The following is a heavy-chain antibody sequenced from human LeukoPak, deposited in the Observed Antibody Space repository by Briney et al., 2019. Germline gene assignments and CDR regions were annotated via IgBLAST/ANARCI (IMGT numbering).Heavy chain of an antibody. CDR2: ISSNGGST. D-gene: IGHD3-9*01. CDR1: GFTFSSYA. J-gene: IGHJ4*02. Sequence: TGGSLRLSCAASGFTFSSYAMHWVRQAPGKGLEYVSAISSNGGSTYYANSVKGRFTISRDNSKNTLYLQMGSLRAEDMAVYYCARVNYDISTGWHYFDYWGQGTLVTVSS. V-gene: IGHV3-64*01. CDR3: ARVNYDISTGWHYFDY.